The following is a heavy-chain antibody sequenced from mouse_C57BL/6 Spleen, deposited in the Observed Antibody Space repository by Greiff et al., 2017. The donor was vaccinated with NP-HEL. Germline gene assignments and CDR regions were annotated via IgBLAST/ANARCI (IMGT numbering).Heavy chain of an antibody. CDR3: AKGGSLDY. CDR1: GFTFSDYG. Sequence: EVMLVESGGGLVKPGGSLKLSCAASGFTFSDYGMHWVRQAPEKGLEWVAYISSGSSTIYYPEPVKGRFTISRDNAKNTLFLQITSLRSEDTAMYYCAKGGSLDYWGQGTTRTVSS. CDR2: ISSGSSTI. J-gene: IGHJ2*01. V-gene: IGHV5-17*01.